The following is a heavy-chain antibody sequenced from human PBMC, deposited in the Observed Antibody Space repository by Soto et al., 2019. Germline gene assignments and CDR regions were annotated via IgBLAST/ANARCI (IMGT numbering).Heavy chain of an antibody. CDR1: GFSLSGDGVG. V-gene: IGHV2-5*02. J-gene: IGHJ3*02. Sequence: QITLKESGPTLVKPTETLTVTCTVSGFSLSGDGVGVGWIRQPPGKALEWLALIYWDDDQRYSPSLKNRLTITKDASKNQVVLTMTNMDPMDTATYYCAHAYGGTSWPNDAFDIWGQGTVVTVSS. CDR3: AHAYGGTSWPNDAFDI. D-gene: IGHD2-21*01. CDR2: IYWDDDQ.